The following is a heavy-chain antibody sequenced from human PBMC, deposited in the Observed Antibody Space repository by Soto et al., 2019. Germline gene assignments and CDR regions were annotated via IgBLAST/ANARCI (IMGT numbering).Heavy chain of an antibody. CDR2: ISNRGGGT. V-gene: IGHV3-23*01. CDR3: AKEMRVGGSLKGVDY. CDR1: GFTFSSYG. Sequence: GGSLRLSCAASGFTFSSYGMSWVRQAPGKGLEWVSAISNRGGGTYYADSLKGRFTISRDTSKNTLYLQMNSLRAEDTAIYYCAKEMRVGGSLKGVDYWGQGTVVTVSS. J-gene: IGHJ4*02. D-gene: IGHD3-10*01.